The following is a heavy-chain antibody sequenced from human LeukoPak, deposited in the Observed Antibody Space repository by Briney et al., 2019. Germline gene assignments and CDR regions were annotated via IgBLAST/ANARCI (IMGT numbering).Heavy chain of an antibody. CDR3: AREGYYDSSGYRDAFDI. CDR1: GYTFTSYY. V-gene: IGHV1-46*01. D-gene: IGHD3-22*01. CDR2: INPSGGST. J-gene: IGHJ3*02. Sequence: ASVKVSCKASGYTFTSYYMHWVRQAPGQGLEGMGIINPSGGSTSYAQKFQGRVTMTRDMSTSTVYMELSSLRSEDTAVYYCAREGYYDSSGYRDAFDIWGQGTMVTVSS.